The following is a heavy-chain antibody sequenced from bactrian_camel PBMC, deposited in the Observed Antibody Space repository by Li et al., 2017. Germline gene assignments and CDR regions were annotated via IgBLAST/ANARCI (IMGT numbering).Heavy chain of an antibody. CDR1: GFTFSNYA. CDR3: AAGDQHRTHY. J-gene: IGHJ4*01. Sequence: DVQLVESGGGLMQPGGSLRLSCAASGFTFSNYAMNWVRQAPGKGLEWVSVTNSGGGITYYADSVKGRFTISRDVAKNTLSLQMDSLKIEDTAVYYCAAGDQHRTHYRGQGTQVTVS. D-gene: IGHD1*01. CDR2: TNSGGGIT. V-gene: IGHV3S31*01.